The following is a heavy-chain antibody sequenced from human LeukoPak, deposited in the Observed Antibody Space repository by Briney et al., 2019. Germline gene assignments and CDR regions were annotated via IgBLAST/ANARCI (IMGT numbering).Heavy chain of an antibody. CDR3: ATGYCSSTSCYVIDRPFDY. J-gene: IGHJ4*02. CDR1: GYTFTSYD. D-gene: IGHD2-2*01. CDR2: IIPIFGTA. V-gene: IGHV1-69*13. Sequence: ASVKVSCKASGYTFTSYDINWVRQATGQGLEWMGGIIPIFGTANYAQKFQGRVTITADESTSTAYMELSSLRSEDTAVYYCATGYCSSTSCYVIDRPFDYWGQGTLVTVSS.